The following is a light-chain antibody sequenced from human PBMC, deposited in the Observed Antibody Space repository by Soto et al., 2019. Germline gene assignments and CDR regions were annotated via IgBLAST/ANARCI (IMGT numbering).Light chain of an antibody. V-gene: IGKV3-15*01. CDR1: QSINNN. CDR2: GAS. CDR3: QQYDKSPTWS. J-gene: IGKJ1*01. Sequence: EVVMTQSPATLSVSPGERATLSCRASQSINNNLAWYQQKPGQAPRLLIYGASTTATGVPARFSGSGSGTNFTLTVSSLQSEDFGVYYCQQYDKSPTWSFGRGTKVEIK.